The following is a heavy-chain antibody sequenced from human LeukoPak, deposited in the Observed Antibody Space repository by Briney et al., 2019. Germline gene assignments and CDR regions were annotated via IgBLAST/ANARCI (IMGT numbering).Heavy chain of an antibody. D-gene: IGHD3-10*01. CDR1: GFTFSRYW. Sequence: GGSLRLSCAASGFTFSRYWMNWVRQAPGKGLEWVANIKRDGNEKNYVDSVKGRFSISRDNAKNSLYLQMDSLRAEDTAAYYCAKEGAYPIITYDSWGQGALVTVSS. CDR2: IKRDGNEK. CDR3: AKEGAYPIITYDS. V-gene: IGHV3-7*01. J-gene: IGHJ5*01.